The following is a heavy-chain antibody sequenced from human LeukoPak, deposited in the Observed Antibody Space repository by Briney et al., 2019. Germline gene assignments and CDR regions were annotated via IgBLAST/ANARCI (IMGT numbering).Heavy chain of an antibody. V-gene: IGHV3-23*01. CDR2: IASGGTT. J-gene: IGHJ3*01. CDR3: AKVRAPRSAFDV. CDR1: GFTLSSYG. Sequence: GGSLRLSCVASGFTLSSYGMSWVRQAPGKGLEWVSTIASGGTTFYADSVKGRFTVSRDNSKTTLILQVNSLRAEDTAVYFCAKVRAPRSAFDVWGQGTMVTVSS.